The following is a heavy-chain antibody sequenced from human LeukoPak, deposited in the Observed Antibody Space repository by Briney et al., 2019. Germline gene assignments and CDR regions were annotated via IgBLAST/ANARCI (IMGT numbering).Heavy chain of an antibody. D-gene: IGHD3-9*01. CDR3: ARDYDILTAQTNWFDP. V-gene: IGHV1-2*02. CDR1: GYTFTGYY. Sequence: ASVKVSCKAFGYTFTGYYMHWVRRAPGQGLEWMGWINPNSGGTNYAQKFQGRVTMTRDPSISTAYMELSRLRSDDTAVYYCARDYDILTAQTNWFDPWGQGTPVTVSS. CDR2: INPNSGGT. J-gene: IGHJ5*02.